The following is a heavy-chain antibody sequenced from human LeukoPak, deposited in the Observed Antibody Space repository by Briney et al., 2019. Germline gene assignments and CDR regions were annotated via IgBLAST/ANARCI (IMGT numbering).Heavy chain of an antibody. CDR2: INPNSGGT. CDR1: GYTFTGYY. CDR3: AREAIDFWSGYYQPLKYFQH. D-gene: IGHD3-3*01. J-gene: IGHJ1*01. Sequence: GASVKVSCKASGYTFTGYYMHWVRQAPGQGLEWMGRINPNSGGTNYAQKFQGRVTMTRDTSISTAYMEVSRLRSDDTAVYYCAREAIDFWSGYYQPLKYFQHWGQGTLVTVSS. V-gene: IGHV1-2*06.